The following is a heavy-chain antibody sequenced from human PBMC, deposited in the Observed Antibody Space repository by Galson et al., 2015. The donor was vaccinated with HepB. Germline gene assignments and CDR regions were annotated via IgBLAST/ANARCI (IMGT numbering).Heavy chain of an antibody. D-gene: IGHD4-17*01. CDR2: IYYSGST. Sequence: SETLSLTCTVSGGSISSSSYYWGWIRQPPGKGLEWIGSIYYSGSTYYNPSLKSRVTISVDTSKNQFSLKLSSVTAADTAVYYCARPHDYGDYVDYWGQGTLVTVSS. V-gene: IGHV4-39*01. CDR1: GGSISSSSYY. J-gene: IGHJ4*02. CDR3: ARPHDYGDYVDY.